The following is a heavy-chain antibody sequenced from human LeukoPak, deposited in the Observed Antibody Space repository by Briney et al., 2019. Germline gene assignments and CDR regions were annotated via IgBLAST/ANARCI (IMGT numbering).Heavy chain of an antibody. J-gene: IGHJ6*02. V-gene: IGHV3-21*01. CDR2: ISSSSSYI. D-gene: IGHD6-13*01. CDR3: ARDSPSPTSSSWSTLYYYYYGMDV. CDR1: GFTFSSYS. Sequence: GGSLRLSCAASGFTFSSYSMNWVRQAPGKGPEWVSSISSSSSYIYYADSVKGRFTISRDNAKNSLYLQMNSLRAEDTAVYYCARDSPSPTSSSWSTLYYYYYGMDVWGQGTTVTVSS.